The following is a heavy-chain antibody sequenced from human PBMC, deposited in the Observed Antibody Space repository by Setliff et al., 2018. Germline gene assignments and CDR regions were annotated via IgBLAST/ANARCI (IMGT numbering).Heavy chain of an antibody. Sequence: ASVKVSCKASEYNFRSYGLNWVRQAPGQGLEWMGWINTNTGNPSYAQGFTGRFVFSLDTSVSTAYLQISSLKAEDTALYYCARASRFGTIKYRGDYYMDVWGKGTTVTSP. CDR1: EYNFRSYG. CDR3: ARASRFGTIKYRGDYYMDV. D-gene: IGHD3-10*01. J-gene: IGHJ6*03. V-gene: IGHV7-4-1*02. CDR2: INTNTGNP.